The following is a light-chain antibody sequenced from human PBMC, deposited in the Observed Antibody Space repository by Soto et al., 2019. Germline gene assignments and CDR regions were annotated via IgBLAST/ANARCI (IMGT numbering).Light chain of an antibody. CDR3: AAYTGNWNGPV. CDR2: RTD. J-gene: IGLJ2*01. V-gene: IGLV1-47*01. Sequence: QSALTQPHSVSETPGQRVSISCSGDSSTFANNYVHWYQQVPGAAPNLLMYRTDQRPSGVPERFSGSKSGTSTSLTISGLRPEDEAQYDCAAYTGNWNGPVFGGGTKVTVL. CDR1: SSTFANNY.